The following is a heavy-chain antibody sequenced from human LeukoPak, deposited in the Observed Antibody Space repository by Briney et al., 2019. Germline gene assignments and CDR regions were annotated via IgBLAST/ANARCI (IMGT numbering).Heavy chain of an antibody. Sequence: HPGGSLRLSCAASGFTFSSYEMNWVRQAPGKGLEWVSYISSSGSTIYYADSVKGRFTISRDNAKNSLYLQMNSLRAEDTAVYYCARGVYYDILTGYPLRSYYMDVWGKGTTVTISS. CDR1: GFTFSSYE. D-gene: IGHD3-9*01. CDR3: ARGVYYDILTGYPLRSYYMDV. V-gene: IGHV3-48*03. J-gene: IGHJ6*03. CDR2: ISSSGSTI.